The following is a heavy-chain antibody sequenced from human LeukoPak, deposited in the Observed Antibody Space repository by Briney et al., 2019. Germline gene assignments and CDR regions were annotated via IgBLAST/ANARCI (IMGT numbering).Heavy chain of an antibody. J-gene: IGHJ4*02. CDR3: ATDAGTTVTTPGPFDY. D-gene: IGHD4-17*01. CDR1: GFTFDDYA. CDR2: ISWNSGSI. V-gene: IGHV3-9*01. Sequence: PGRSLRLSCAASGFTFDDYAMHWVRQAPGKGLEWVSGISWNSGSIGYADSVKGRFTISRDNAKNSLYLQMNSLRAEDTALYYCATDAGTTVTTPGPFDYWGQGTLVTVSS.